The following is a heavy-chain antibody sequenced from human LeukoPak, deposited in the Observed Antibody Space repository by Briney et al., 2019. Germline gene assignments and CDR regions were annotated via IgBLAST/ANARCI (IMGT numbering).Heavy chain of an antibody. CDR3: ARHSGSGSLSRPFDP. CDR1: GDSVTSGTFY. D-gene: IGHD3-10*01. J-gene: IGHJ5*02. V-gene: IGHV4-39*01. CDR2: VYYTGST. Sequence: SETLSLTCTGSGDSVTSGTFYWAWLRQPPGKGLEWIATVYYTGSTYYNPSLKSRVTISMDTSKNQFSLDLRSVVAPDTAVYYCARHSGSGSLSRPFDPWGQGTLVTVSS.